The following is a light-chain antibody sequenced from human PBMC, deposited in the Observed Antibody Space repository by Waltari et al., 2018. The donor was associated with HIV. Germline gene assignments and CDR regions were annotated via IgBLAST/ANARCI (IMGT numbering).Light chain of an antibody. Sequence: EIVMTQSPATLSVSPGKTATLSCRASQSVSSNLAWYQQKAGQTSRLLIYSASTRATGIPPRFSGSGSGTRFALTITSVQPEDVAEYYCQQYNDWPWFTFGQGTKLEIK. CDR2: SAS. CDR3: QQYNDWPWFT. J-gene: IGKJ2*01. CDR1: QSVSSN. V-gene: IGKV3-15*01.